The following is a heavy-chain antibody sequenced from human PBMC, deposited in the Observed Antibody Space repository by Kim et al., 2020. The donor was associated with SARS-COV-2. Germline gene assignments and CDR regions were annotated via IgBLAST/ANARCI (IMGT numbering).Heavy chain of an antibody. CDR1: GFTFSSYG. D-gene: IGHD6-19*01. V-gene: IGHV3-30*18. CDR2: ISYDGSNK. J-gene: IGHJ6*02. CDR3: AKDLSAYSSGWSGYYGMDV. Sequence: GGSLRLSCAASGFTFSSYGMHWVRQAPGKGLEWVAVISYDGSNKYYADSVKGRFTISRDNSKNTLYLQMNSLRAEDTAVYYCAKDLSAYSSGWSGYYGMDVWGQGTTVTVSS.